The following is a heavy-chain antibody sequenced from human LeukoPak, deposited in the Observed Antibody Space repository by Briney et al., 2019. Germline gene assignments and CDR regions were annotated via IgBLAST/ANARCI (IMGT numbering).Heavy chain of an antibody. CDR1: GGSISSYY. CDR3: ARGGIAAAGTLSYFDY. J-gene: IGHJ4*02. V-gene: IGHV4-4*07. D-gene: IGHD6-13*01. CDR2: IYTSGST. Sequence: SETLSLTCTVSGGSISSYYWSWIRQPAGKGLEWIGRIYTSGSTNYNPSLKSRVTMSVDTSKNQFSLKLSSVTAADTAVYYCARGGIAAAGTLSYFDYWGQGTLVTVSS.